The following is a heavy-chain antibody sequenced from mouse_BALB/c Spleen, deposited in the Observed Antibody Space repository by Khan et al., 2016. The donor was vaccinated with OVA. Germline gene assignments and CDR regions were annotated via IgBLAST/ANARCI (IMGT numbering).Heavy chain of an antibody. CDR2: IYPSDGYT. V-gene: IGHV1-69*02. CDR1: GYTFTNYW. J-gene: IGHJ3*01. Sequence: QVQLKQSGTELVRPGASVKLSCKASGYTFTNYWINWVKQRPGQGLEWIGNIYPSDGYTNYNQKFKDKATLTVDKSSSTASMQLNSPTSEDSGVYDCTREGVAGSSFAYWGQGTLVTVSA. D-gene: IGHD4-1*01. CDR3: TREGVAGSSFAY.